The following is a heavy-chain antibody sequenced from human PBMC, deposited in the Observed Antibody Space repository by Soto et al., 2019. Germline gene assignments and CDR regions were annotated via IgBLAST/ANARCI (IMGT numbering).Heavy chain of an antibody. Sequence: SETLSLTCTVSGGSISSSSYYWGWIRQPPGKGLEWIGSIYYSGSTYYNPSLKSRVTISVDTSKNQFSLKLSSVTAADTAVYYCARHPFGGLTVTTYYFDYWGQGTLVTVSS. V-gene: IGHV4-39*01. D-gene: IGHD4-17*01. CDR3: ARHPFGGLTVTTYYFDY. J-gene: IGHJ4*02. CDR2: IYYSGST. CDR1: GGSISSSSYY.